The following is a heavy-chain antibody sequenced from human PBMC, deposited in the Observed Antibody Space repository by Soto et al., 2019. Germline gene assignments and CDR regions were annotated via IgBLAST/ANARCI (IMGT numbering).Heavy chain of an antibody. J-gene: IGHJ4*02. V-gene: IGHV3-23*01. CDR1: GFTFSSYA. CDR2: ITGSGGGT. D-gene: IGHD4-17*01. Sequence: EVQLLESGGGLVQPGGSLRLSCAASGFTFSSYAMSWVRQAPGKGLEWVSAITGSGGGTYYADSVKGRFTISRDNSKSTLFPQMNTLRAEDTAVYYCAKGTAVTPYYFDYWGQGTLVTVSS. CDR3: AKGTAVTPYYFDY.